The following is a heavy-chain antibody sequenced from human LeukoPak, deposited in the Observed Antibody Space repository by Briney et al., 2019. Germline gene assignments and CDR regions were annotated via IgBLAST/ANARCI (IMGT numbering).Heavy chain of an antibody. CDR1: GFTVSDSY. CDR2: IYKEGNT. CDR3: ARESITSGWYLY. Sequence: PGGSLRLSCAASGFTVSDSYMSWVRQAPGKGLERVSTIYKEGNTYHADSVKGRFTMSRDNSKNTLYLQMNSLRVEDTAIYYCARESITSGWYLYWGQGTLVTVSS. J-gene: IGHJ4*02. D-gene: IGHD6-19*01. V-gene: IGHV3-53*01.